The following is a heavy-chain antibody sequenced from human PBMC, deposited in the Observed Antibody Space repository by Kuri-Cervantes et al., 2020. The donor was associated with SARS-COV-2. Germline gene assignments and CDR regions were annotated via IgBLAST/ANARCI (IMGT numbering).Heavy chain of an antibody. V-gene: IGHV3-23*01. CDR1: GFAFSGYA. CDR2: ISGSGDST. Sequence: GESLKISCVASGFAFSGYAMSWVRQAPGKGLEWVSGISGSGDSTFYADSVKGHFTISRDNSENMLFLQMIGLRAEDTAVYYCTRVRHTTLVSWGQGTLVTVSS. CDR3: TRVRHTTLVS. J-gene: IGHJ5*02. D-gene: IGHD2/OR15-2a*01.